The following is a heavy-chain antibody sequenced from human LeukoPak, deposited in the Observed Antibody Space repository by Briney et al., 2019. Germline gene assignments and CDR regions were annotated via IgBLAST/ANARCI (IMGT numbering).Heavy chain of an antibody. V-gene: IGHV4-4*02. CDR1: GGSITTRNF. D-gene: IGHD3-10*01. Sequence: PSETLSLTCAVSGGSITTRNFWSWVRQPPGQGLEWIAEMHHDGSANYNPSLKSRVSMSVDKSKNHFSLRLTSVTAADTAVYYCAREGLGETYFEYWGRGILVTVSS. CDR2: MHHDGSA. CDR3: AREGLGETYFEY. J-gene: IGHJ4*02.